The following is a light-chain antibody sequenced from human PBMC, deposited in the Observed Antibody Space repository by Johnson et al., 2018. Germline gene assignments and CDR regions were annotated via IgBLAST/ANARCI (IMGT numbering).Light chain of an antibody. CDR2: ENN. CDR3: GTWTSSLSDGNV. J-gene: IGLJ1*01. Sequence: QSVLTQPPSVSAAPGQKVTISCSGSSSNIGNNYVSWYQQLPGTAPKLLIYENNKRPSGIPDRFSGSKSGTSATLGITGLQTGDEADYYCGTWTSSLSDGNVVGTGTKVTVL. CDR1: SSNIGNNY. V-gene: IGLV1-51*02.